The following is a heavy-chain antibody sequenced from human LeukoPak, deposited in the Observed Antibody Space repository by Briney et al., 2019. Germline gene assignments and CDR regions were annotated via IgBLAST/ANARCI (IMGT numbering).Heavy chain of an antibody. J-gene: IGHJ4*02. Sequence: GGSLTLSCAASGLTFSGHGLHWVRQAPGKGLEWLAVIWYDGSNKHYADSLKGRFTISRDNSRNTIYLQMNSLKVEDTAIYYCARGAYGDYNFEDVFYLDYWGQGTLVTVSS. CDR1: GLTFSGHG. CDR3: ARGAYGDYNFEDVFYLDY. V-gene: IGHV3-33*01. CDR2: IWYDGSNK. D-gene: IGHD4-17*01.